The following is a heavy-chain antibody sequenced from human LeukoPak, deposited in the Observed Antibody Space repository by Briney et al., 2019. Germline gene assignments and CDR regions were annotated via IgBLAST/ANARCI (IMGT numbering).Heavy chain of an antibody. CDR2: ISWNSGSI. D-gene: IGHD6-19*01. V-gene: IGHV3-9*01. CDR1: GFTFSDYY. Sequence: GGSLRLSCAASGFTFSDYYMSWIRQAPGKGLEWVSGISWNSGSIGYADSVKGRFTISRDNAKNSLYLQMNSLRAEDTALYYCAKDKNRQWLVLGLDAFDIWGQGTMVTVSS. J-gene: IGHJ3*02. CDR3: AKDKNRQWLVLGLDAFDI.